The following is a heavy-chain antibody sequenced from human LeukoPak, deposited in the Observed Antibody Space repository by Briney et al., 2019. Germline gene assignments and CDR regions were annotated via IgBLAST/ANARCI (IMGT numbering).Heavy chain of an antibody. CDR1: GFTFSSYS. V-gene: IGHV3-21*01. J-gene: IGHJ4*02. Sequence: GGSLRLSYAASGFTFSSYSMNWVRQAPGKGLEWVSSISSSSSYIYYADSVKGRFTISRDNAKNSLYLQMNSLRAEDTAVYYCARSFLSIAAAATDYWGQGTLVTVSS. CDR2: ISSSSSYI. D-gene: IGHD6-13*01. CDR3: ARSFLSIAAAATDY.